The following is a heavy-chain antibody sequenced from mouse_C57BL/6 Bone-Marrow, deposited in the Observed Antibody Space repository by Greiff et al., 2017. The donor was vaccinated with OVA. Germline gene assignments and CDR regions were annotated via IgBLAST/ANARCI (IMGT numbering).Heavy chain of an antibody. CDR1: GYTFTSYW. Sequence: QVQLQQPGAELVMPGASVKLSCKASGYTFTSYWMHWVKQRPGQGLEWIGEIDPYDSYTNYNQKFKGKSTLTVDKSSSTAYMQLSSLTSEDSAVYYCARTYDDWFAYWGQGTVVTVSA. D-gene: IGHD2-12*01. CDR2: IDPYDSYT. V-gene: IGHV1-69*01. J-gene: IGHJ3*01. CDR3: ARTYDDWFAY.